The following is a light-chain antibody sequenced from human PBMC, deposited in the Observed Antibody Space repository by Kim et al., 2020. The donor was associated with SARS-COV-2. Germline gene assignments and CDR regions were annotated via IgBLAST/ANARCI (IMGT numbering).Light chain of an antibody. V-gene: IGLV3-1*01. CDR3: QAWDSSTHNYV. CDR2: QDN. Sequence: AGKTASITCSGYKVGDKYVSWYQQTPGKSPVVVIYQDNQRPSGIPERFSGSNSGNTATLTISGTQAMDEADYYCQAWDSSTHNYVFGAGTKVTVL. CDR1: KVGDKY. J-gene: IGLJ1*01.